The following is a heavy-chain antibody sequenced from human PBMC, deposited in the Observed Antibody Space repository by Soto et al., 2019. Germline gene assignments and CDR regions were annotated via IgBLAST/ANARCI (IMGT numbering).Heavy chain of an antibody. Sequence: GGSLRLSCAASGFTFSSYAMSWVRQAPGKGLEWVSAISGSGGSTYYADSVKGRFTISRDNSKNTLYLQMNSLRAEDTAVYYCAKDSCFLDPGHSYGMDFWGPGTTVTVSS. CDR1: GFTFSSYA. CDR3: AKDSCFLDPGHSYGMDF. CDR2: ISGSGGST. J-gene: IGHJ6*02. V-gene: IGHV3-23*01. D-gene: IGHD2-15*01.